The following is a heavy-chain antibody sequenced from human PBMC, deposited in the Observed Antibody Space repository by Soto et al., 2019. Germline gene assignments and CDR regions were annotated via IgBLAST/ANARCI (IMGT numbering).Heavy chain of an antibody. D-gene: IGHD3-22*01. CDR3: AKGDDYYDSSGYPADAFDI. V-gene: IGHV3-23*01. CDR1: GFTFSSYA. J-gene: IGHJ3*02. CDR2: ISGSGGST. Sequence: EVQLLESGEGLVQPGGSLRLSCAASGFTFSSYAMSWVRQAPGKGLEWVSAISGSGGSTYYADSVKGRFTISRDNSKNTLYLQMNSLRAEDTAVYYCAKGDDYYDSSGYPADAFDIWGQGTMVTVSS.